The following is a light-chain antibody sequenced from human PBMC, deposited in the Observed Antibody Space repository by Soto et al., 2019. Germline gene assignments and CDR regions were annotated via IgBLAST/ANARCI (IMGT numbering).Light chain of an antibody. CDR2: GAS. Sequence: EIGFTQSPGTLSLCPGERATVSCRASQSVSSSYLAWYRQTPGQAPRLLIYGASSRATGIPDRFSGSGSGTEFTLTISSLQSEDFAVYYCQQYNNWPLTFGQGTRLEIK. CDR3: QQYNNWPLT. CDR1: QSVSSSY. J-gene: IGKJ5*01. V-gene: IGKV3-20*01.